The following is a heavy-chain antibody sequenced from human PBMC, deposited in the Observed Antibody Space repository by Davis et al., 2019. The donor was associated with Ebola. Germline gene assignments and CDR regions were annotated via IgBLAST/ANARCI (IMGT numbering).Heavy chain of an antibody. J-gene: IGHJ4*02. CDR3: ARHTIDYGGNSGFDY. V-gene: IGHV5-51*01. D-gene: IGHD4-23*01. CDR1: GYSFTSYW. CDR2: IYPGDSDT. Sequence: GESLKISCKGSGYSFTSYWIGWVRQMPGKGLEWMGIIYPGDSDTRYSPSFQGQVTISADKSVSTAYLQWSSLKASDTAMYYCARHTIDYGGNSGFDYWGQGTLVTVSS.